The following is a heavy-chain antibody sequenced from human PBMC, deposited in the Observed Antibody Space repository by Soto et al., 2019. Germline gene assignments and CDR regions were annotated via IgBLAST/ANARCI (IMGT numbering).Heavy chain of an antibody. CDR2: ISYAGSNQ. Sequence: QVHLVESGGGVVQPGRSLGLSCAASGFTFSSYGMHWVRQAPGKGLEWVAVISYAGSNQNNEDYVKGRFTVSRENSQNTRYLKMSSLRAEDTAVYYCAKEKEVTTVTTGGLYYYFYMDVWGKGTAVTGSS. D-gene: IGHD4-17*01. V-gene: IGHV3-30*18. CDR3: AKEKEVTTVTTGGLYYYFYMDV. J-gene: IGHJ6*03. CDR1: GFTFSSYG.